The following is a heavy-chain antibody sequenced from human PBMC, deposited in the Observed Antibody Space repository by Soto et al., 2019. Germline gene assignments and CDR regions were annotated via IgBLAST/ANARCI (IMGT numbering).Heavy chain of an antibody. V-gene: IGHV4-4*07. J-gene: IGHJ5*02. CDR2: MYISGTT. D-gene: IGHD6-6*01. Sequence: TSETLSLTCTVSGGSVSSNYWTWIRQPAGKGLEWIGRMYISGTTDYNPSLRGRVTMPVDTSKNHFSLTLTSVTAADTAVYYCARERAAPSWIDPWGRGTLVTVSS. CDR3: ARERAAPSWIDP. CDR1: GGSVSSNY.